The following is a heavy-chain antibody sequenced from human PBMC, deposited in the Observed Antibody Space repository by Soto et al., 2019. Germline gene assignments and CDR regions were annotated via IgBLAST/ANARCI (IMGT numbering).Heavy chain of an antibody. V-gene: IGHV4-39*01. J-gene: IGHJ4*02. Sequence: SETLSLTCTVSGGPTNSRNDYWGWIRQPPGRGLEWIGSVYYSGSTHDNPSLQSRVSISVDTSRNQFSLNLISVTAADTAVYFCARQPRGPGYGERGLYFDHWGQGTLVTVSS. D-gene: IGHD3-16*01. CDR3: ARQPRGPGYGERGLYFDH. CDR1: GGPTNSRNDY. CDR2: VYYSGST.